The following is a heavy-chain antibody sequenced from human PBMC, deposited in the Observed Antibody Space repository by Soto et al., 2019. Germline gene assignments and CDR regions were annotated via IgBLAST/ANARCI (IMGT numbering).Heavy chain of an antibody. CDR1: GFTFSSNY. CDR2: IYSGGST. V-gene: IGHV3-53*04. CDR3: ARGRRCGKGYYYYYYMDV. J-gene: IGHJ6*03. Sequence: GGSLRLSCAASGFTFSSNYMSWVRQAPGKGLEWVSVIYSGGSTYYADSVKGRFTISRHNSKNTLYLQMNSLRAEDTAVYYCARGRRCGKGYYYYYYMDVWGKGTTVTVSS. D-gene: IGHD6-25*01.